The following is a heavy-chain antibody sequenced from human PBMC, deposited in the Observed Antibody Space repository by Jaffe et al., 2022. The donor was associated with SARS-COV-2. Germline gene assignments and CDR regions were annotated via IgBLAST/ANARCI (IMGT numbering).Heavy chain of an antibody. CDR3: AGQPSWFDP. CDR2: IFYTGTT. V-gene: IGHV4-61*05. J-gene: IGHJ5*02. Sequence: QLQLQESGPGLVKPSETLSLTCTVSGGSITTTNYYWSWIRQPPGKGLEWIGYIFYTGTTNYNPSLKSRVTISIDTSKNQFSLTLNSVTAADTAVYYCAGQPSWFDPWGQGTLVTVSS. CDR1: GGSITTTNYY.